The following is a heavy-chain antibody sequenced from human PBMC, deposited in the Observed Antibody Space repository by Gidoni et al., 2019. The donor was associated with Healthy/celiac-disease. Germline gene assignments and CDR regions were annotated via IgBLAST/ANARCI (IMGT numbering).Heavy chain of an antibody. CDR3: ARARSYSSGWYTYFFDY. CDR1: GYSFTSSW. J-gene: IGHJ4*02. D-gene: IGHD6-19*01. V-gene: IGHV5-51*01. Sequence: EVQLVQSGAEVKKPGESLKISCKGSGYSFTSSWIGWVRQMPGKGLEWMGIIYPGDSDTRYSPSFQGQVTISADKSISTAYLQWSSLKASDTAMYYCARARSYSSGWYTYFFDYWGQGTLVTVSS. CDR2: IYPGDSDT.